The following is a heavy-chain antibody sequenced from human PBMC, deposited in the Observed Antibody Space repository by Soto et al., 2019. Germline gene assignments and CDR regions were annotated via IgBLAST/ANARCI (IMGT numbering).Heavy chain of an antibody. CDR3: ARVQYYYDSSGYLDY. CDR2: IYYSGST. D-gene: IGHD3-22*01. J-gene: IGHJ4*02. CDR1: GGSISSGDYY. Sequence: SETLSLTCTVSGGSISSGDYYWSWIRQPPGKGLEWIGYIYYSGSTYYNPSLKSRVTISVDTSKNQFSLKLSSVTAADTAVYYCARVQYYYDSSGYLDYWGQGTLVPVSS. V-gene: IGHV4-30-4*01.